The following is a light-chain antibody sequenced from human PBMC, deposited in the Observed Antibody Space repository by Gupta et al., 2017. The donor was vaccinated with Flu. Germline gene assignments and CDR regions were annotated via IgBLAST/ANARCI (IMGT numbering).Light chain of an antibody. CDR3: CSYAGSSTYV. V-gene: IGLV2-23*02. CDR2: EVS. Sequence: QSALTQPASVSGSPGQSITISCTGTSSDVGSYNLVSWYQHHPGKAPRLMIYEVSERPSGVSHRFSGSKSGNTASLTISGLQTEDEADYYCCSYAGSSTYVFGTGTKVTVL. CDR1: SSDVGSYNL. J-gene: IGLJ1*01.